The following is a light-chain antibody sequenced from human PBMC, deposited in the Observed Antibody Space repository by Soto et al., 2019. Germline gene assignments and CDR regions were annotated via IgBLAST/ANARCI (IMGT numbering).Light chain of an antibody. CDR2: WAS. CDR3: QQYYSLPLI. V-gene: IGKV4-1*01. CDR1: QSVLFRSNNKNY. Sequence: DIVMTQSPDSLAASLGERATINCKSSQSVLFRSNNKNYLAWYQQKPGQPPKLLIYWASTRESGVPDRFSGSGSGTDFTLTISSLQPEDAALYYCQQYYSLPLIFGGGTKVEIK. J-gene: IGKJ4*01.